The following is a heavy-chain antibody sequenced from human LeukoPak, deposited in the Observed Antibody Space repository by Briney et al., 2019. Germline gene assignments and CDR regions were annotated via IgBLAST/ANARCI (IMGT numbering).Heavy chain of an antibody. D-gene: IGHD3-9*01. V-gene: IGHV3-33*05. J-gene: IGHJ4*02. Sequence: GRSLRLSCAASGFIFSDYAMHWVRQAPGKGLEWVAVTSYDGSNKYYVDSVKGRFTISRDNSKNTVFLQMNNLRAEDTAVYYCARLDILTGNYYYFNFWDQGTLVTVSS. CDR3: ARLDILTGNYYYFNF. CDR1: GFIFSDYA. CDR2: TSYDGSNK.